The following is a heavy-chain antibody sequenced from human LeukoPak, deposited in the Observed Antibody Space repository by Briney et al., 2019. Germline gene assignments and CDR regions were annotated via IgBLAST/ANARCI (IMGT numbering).Heavy chain of an antibody. J-gene: IGHJ4*02. CDR2: IYYSGST. V-gene: IGHV4-59*08. Sequence: PSETLSLTCTVSGGSISSYYWSWIRQPPGKGLEWIGYIYYSGSTNYNPSLKSRVTISVDTSKNQFSLELSSVTAADTAVYYCARHKGAGIAVAPADYWGQGTLVTVSS. D-gene: IGHD6-19*01. CDR3: ARHKGAGIAVAPADY. CDR1: GGSISSYY.